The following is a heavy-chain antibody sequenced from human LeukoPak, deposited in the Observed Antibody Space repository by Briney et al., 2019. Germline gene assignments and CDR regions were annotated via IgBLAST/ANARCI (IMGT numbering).Heavy chain of an antibody. D-gene: IGHD4-17*01. CDR1: GGSFSGYY. CDR2: IYYSGST. CDR3: ASLTTIGAFDI. V-gene: IGHV4-31*11. Sequence: SETLSLTCAVYGGSFSGYYWSWIRQHPGKGLEWIGYIYYSGSTYYNPSLKSRVTISVDTSKNQFSLKLSSVTAADTAVYYCASLTTIGAFDIWGQGTMVTVSS. J-gene: IGHJ3*02.